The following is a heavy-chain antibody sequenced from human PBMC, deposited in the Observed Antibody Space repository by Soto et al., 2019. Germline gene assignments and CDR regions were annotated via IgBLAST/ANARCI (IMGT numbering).Heavy chain of an antibody. V-gene: IGHV4-34*01. Sequence: QVQLQQWGAGLLKPSETLSLTCAVYGGSFSGYYWSWIRQPPGKGLEWIGEINHSGSTNYNPSLKSRVTISVDTSKNQCSLKLSSVTAADTAVYYCARGEGGYCSGGSCYSHFDYWGQGTLVTVSS. CDR2: INHSGST. J-gene: IGHJ4*02. CDR1: GGSFSGYY. CDR3: ARGEGGYCSGGSCYSHFDY. D-gene: IGHD2-15*01.